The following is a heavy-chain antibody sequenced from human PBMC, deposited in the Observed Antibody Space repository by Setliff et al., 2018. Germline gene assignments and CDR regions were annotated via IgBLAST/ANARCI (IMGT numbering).Heavy chain of an antibody. V-gene: IGHV4-59*08. J-gene: IGHJ4*02. D-gene: IGHD3-10*01. CDR1: GGSFTTYY. Sequence: SETLSLTCTVSGGSFTTYYWSWIRQSPGKGLEWIGYIYYSGSTNYNPSLKSRVSISVDTSKNQFSLRLTSVTAADTAVYYCARHTIAMSTIISYFDYWGQGTLVTVSS. CDR3: ARHTIAMSTIISYFDY. CDR2: IYYSGST.